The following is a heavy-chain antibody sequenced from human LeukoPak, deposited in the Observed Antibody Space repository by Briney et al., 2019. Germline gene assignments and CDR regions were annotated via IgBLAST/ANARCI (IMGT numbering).Heavy chain of an antibody. J-gene: IGHJ3*02. CDR1: GFTFSSYS. Sequence: GXXLRLSCAASGFTFSSYSMNWVRQAPGKGLEWVSSISSSSSYIYYADSVKGRFTISRDNAKNSLYLQMNSLRAEDTAVYYCASRIMITFGGVIVDDAFDIWGQGTMVTVSS. D-gene: IGHD3-16*02. CDR3: ASRIMITFGGVIVDDAFDI. CDR2: ISSSSSYI. V-gene: IGHV3-21*01.